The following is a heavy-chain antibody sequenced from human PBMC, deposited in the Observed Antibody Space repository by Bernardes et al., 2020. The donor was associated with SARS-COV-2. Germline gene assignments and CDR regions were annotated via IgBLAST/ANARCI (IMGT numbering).Heavy chain of an antibody. CDR1: GFTFKDFW. V-gene: IGHV3-74*01. CDR3: ARAWMGRGTAYY. D-gene: IGHD3-10*01. Sequence: GGSLRLSCAASGFTFKDFWMHWVRQAPGKGLVWVSLIRADGTAISYADSVKGRFTVSRDNAKNTPYLQMNSLRPEDTGVYYCARAWMGRGTAYYWGQGTLVTVSS. CDR2: IRADGTAI. J-gene: IGHJ4*02.